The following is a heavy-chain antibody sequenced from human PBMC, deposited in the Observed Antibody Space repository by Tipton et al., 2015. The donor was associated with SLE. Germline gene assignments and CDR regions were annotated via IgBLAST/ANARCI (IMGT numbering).Heavy chain of an antibody. CDR2: INHSEST. Sequence: TLSLTCAVYGGSFSGYYWSWIRQPPGKGLEWIGEINHSESTNYNPSLKSRVTITVDTSKNQFSLKLSSVTAADTAVYYCARYCGGSDAFDIWGQGTMVTGSS. D-gene: IGHD2-21*01. CDR1: GGSFSGYY. V-gene: IGHV4-34*01. CDR3: ARYCGGSDAFDI. J-gene: IGHJ3*02.